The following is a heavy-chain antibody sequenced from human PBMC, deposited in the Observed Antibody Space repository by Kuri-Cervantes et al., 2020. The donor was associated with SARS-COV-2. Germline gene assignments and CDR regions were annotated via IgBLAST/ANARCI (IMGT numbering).Heavy chain of an antibody. CDR1: GFTFNSYG. CDR3: ARSYYDFWSGYYTAVVYMDV. Sequence: GESLKISCAGSGFTFNSYGMNWVRQAPGKGLEWVAFIRYDGTKNFYLDSVKGRFTISRDNSKSTLYLQMNSLRSEDTAVYYCARSYYDFWSGYYTAVVYMDVWGKGTTVTVSS. V-gene: IGHV3-30*02. J-gene: IGHJ6*03. CDR2: IRYDGTKN. D-gene: IGHD3-3*01.